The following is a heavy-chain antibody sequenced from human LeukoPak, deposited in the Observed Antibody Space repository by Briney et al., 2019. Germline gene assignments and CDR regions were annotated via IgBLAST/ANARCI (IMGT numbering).Heavy chain of an antibody. Sequence: GGSLRLSCAASGFTFSSYAMSWVRQAPGKGLEWVSGISGSGGSTYYADSVKGRFTISRVNSKNTLYLQMNSLRAEDTAIYYCAKLPVSYSSGWSNFDYWGRGTLVTVSS. CDR2: ISGSGGST. CDR3: AKLPVSYSSGWSNFDY. J-gene: IGHJ4*02. CDR1: GFTFSSYA. V-gene: IGHV3-23*01. D-gene: IGHD6-19*01.